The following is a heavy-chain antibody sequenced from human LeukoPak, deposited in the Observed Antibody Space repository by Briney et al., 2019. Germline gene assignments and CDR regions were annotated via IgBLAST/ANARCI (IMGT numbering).Heavy chain of an antibody. J-gene: IGHJ6*04. CDR3: ARHDYGGFGV. CDR1: GLTFSKNN. CDR2: ISSSGNTI. Sequence: GGSLRLSCAASGLTFSKNNMNWVRQAPGKGLEWLAYISSSGNTIYYADSVKGRLTISRDNAKNSLFLQMNSLRAEDTAVYYCARHDYGGFGVWGKGTSVAVFS. V-gene: IGHV3-48*04. D-gene: IGHD4/OR15-4a*01.